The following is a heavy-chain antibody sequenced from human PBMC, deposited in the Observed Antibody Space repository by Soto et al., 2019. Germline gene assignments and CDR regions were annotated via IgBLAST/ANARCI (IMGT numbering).Heavy chain of an antibody. Sequence: EVQLVESGGGLVQPGGSLTLSCVASGFSFSTYSMNWVRQAPGKGLEWVSYVSRSSSTIYYADSVKGRFTISRDNAKNTLYLQMNSLRAEETSVYYCARGLGADAFDIWCQGTMVTVS. CDR1: GFSFSTYS. V-gene: IGHV3-48*01. CDR2: VSRSSSTI. D-gene: IGHD1-26*01. CDR3: ARGLGADAFDI. J-gene: IGHJ3*02.